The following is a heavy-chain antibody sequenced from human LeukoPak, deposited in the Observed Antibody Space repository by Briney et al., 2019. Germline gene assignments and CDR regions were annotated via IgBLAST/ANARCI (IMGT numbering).Heavy chain of an antibody. CDR2: ISGSGGST. CDR3: AKDLGSYYYYMDV. D-gene: IGHD3-10*01. J-gene: IGHJ6*03. Sequence: TGGSLRLSCAASGFTFSSYAMSWVRQAPGKGLEWVSAISGSGGSTYYADSVKGRFTISRDNSKNTLYLQMNSRRAEDTAVYYCAKDLGSYYYYMDVWGKGTTVTVSS. V-gene: IGHV3-23*01. CDR1: GFTFSSYA.